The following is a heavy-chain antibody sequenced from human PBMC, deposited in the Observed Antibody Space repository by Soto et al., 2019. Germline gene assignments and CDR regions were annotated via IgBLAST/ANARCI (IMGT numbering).Heavy chain of an antibody. D-gene: IGHD3-10*01. CDR2: IWYDGSNK. J-gene: IGHJ6*03. V-gene: IGHV3-33*01. CDR1: GFTFSSYG. Sequence: GGSLRLSCAASGFTFSSYGMHWVRQAPGKGLEWVAVIWYDGSNKYYADSVKGRFTISRDNSKNTLYLQMNSLRAEDTAVYYCARTLLWFGESGTQGADYYYYYMDVWGKGTTVTVSS. CDR3: ARTLLWFGESGTQGADYYYYYMDV.